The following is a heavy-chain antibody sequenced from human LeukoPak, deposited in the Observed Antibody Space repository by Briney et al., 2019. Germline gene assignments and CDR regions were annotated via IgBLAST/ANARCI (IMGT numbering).Heavy chain of an antibody. D-gene: IGHD6-6*01. Sequence: TLSLTCSVSGDSISSRTYYWTWIRQHPEKGLEWIGYIWNSGSTNYNPALKSRVTISVDTSKNQFSLKLTSVTAADTAIYYCARDVSSMFPNWFNPWGQGILVIVSS. CDR3: ARDVSSMFPNWFNP. V-gene: IGHV4-31*03. CDR1: GDSISSRTYY. CDR2: IWNSGST. J-gene: IGHJ5*02.